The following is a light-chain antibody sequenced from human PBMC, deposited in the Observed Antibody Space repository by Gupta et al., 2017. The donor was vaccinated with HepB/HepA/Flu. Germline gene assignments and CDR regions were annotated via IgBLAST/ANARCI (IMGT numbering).Light chain of an antibody. V-gene: IGKV1-9*01. CDR2: SAS. Sequence: DIQLTQSPSFLSASVGDRVTITCRASQDINSYLVWYQLKPGTAPKLLIYSASSLQSGVPSRFSGSGSGTEFTLTISSLQPEDFATYYCQHFKNYPLTFGGRTQVEVK. CDR1: QDINSY. CDR3: QHFKNYPLT. J-gene: IGKJ4*01.